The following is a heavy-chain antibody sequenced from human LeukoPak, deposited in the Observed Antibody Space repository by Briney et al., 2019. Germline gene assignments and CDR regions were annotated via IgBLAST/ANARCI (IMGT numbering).Heavy chain of an antibody. Sequence: PSQTLSLTCTVSGGSISSGGYYWSWIRQHPGKGLEWIGYIYYSGSTYYNPSLKSRVTISVDTSKNQVSLRLSSATATDTAVYSCARVPRLRSWFDPWGQGTLVTVSS. CDR3: ARVPRLRSWFDP. D-gene: IGHD4-17*01. V-gene: IGHV4-31*03. CDR1: GGSISSGGYY. J-gene: IGHJ5*02. CDR2: IYYSGST.